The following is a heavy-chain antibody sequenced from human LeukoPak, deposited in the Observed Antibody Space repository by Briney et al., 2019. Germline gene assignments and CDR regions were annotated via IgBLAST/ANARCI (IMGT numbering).Heavy chain of an antibody. CDR3: TRDRRDGYNYVDI. V-gene: IGHV4-59*11. CDR1: GGSISSHY. CDR2: ISYSGST. D-gene: IGHD5-24*01. Sequence: SETLSLTCTVPGGSISSHYWSWIPQPPGKGLEWIGYISYSGSTNYNPSLKSRVTMSVDTSKNQFSLKLSSVTAADTAVYYCTRDRRDGYNYVDIWGQGTLVTVSS. J-gene: IGHJ4*02.